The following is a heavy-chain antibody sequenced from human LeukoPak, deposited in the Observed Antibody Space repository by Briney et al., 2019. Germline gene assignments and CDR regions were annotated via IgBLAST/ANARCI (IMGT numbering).Heavy chain of an antibody. J-gene: IGHJ4*02. CDR1: GYTFSDFY. D-gene: IGHD3-3*02. CDR2: ITPKSGDT. Sequence: ASVKVSCKASGYTFSDFYIHWARQPPGQGLEYVGWITPKSGDTYSPQRFQGRVTMTRDASISTAYMELRSLRSDDTAVYFCARVRLADERAWAYWGQGTLVTVSS. V-gene: IGHV1-2*02. CDR3: ARVRLADERAWAY.